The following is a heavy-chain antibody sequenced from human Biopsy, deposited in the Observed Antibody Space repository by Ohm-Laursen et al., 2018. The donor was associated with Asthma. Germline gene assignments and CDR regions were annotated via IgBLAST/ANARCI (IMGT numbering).Heavy chain of an antibody. Sequence: SSVKVSCKTSGYTFNRGGITWVRQAPGQGLGWMGWISVYNGNTKVAQKLQDRVTMITDTSTSTAYMELRSLRSDYTAVYFCARAVDYSHYYGIDVWGQGTTVTVS. CDR1: GYTFNRGG. V-gene: IGHV1-18*01. CDR3: ARAVDYSHYYGIDV. J-gene: IGHJ6*02. CDR2: ISVYNGNT. D-gene: IGHD3-10*01.